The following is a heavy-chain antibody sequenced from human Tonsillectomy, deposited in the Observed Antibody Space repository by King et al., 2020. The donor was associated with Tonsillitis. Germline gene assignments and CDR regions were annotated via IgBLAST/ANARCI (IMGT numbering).Heavy chain of an antibody. Sequence: DVQLVESGAEVKKPGESLMISCKGSGYSFTTYWIAWVRQAPGNGLEGIGIYYPGDSYTRCRASFQAQVNISVDKSISPAYLQGSSLKASDTAMYYCARPRVAAAYDAFDIWGQGTMVTVSS. CDR3: ARPRVAAAYDAFDI. CDR1: GYSFTTYW. D-gene: IGHD6-13*01. V-gene: IGHV5-51*03. J-gene: IGHJ3*02. CDR2: YYPGDSYT.